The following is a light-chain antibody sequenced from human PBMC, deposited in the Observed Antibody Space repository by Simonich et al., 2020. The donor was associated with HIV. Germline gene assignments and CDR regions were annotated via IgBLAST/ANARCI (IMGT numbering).Light chain of an antibody. Sequence: DIVMTQSPDSLGVSLGERATINCKSSQSVLYSSNNKNYLAWYQQKPGQPPKLLIYWASPRESGVPDRFSGSGSGTDFTLTISSLQAEDVAVYYCQQYYDTPITFGQGTRLEIK. CDR1: QSVLYSSNNKNY. CDR3: QQYYDTPIT. CDR2: WAS. J-gene: IGKJ5*01. V-gene: IGKV4-1*01.